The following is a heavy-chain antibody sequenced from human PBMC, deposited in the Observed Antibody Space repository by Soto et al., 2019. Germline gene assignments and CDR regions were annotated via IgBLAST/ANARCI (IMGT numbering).Heavy chain of an antibody. D-gene: IGHD4-17*01. CDR3: ATAERDYGADAFDI. V-gene: IGHV4-39*01. J-gene: IGHJ3*02. CDR1: GGSISSSSYY. CDR2: IYYSGST. Sequence: QLQLQESGPGLVKPSETLSLTCTVSGGSISSSSYYWGWIRQPPGKGLEWIGSIYYSGSTYYNPSLKSRVTISVDTSMHQLSLKLSSVTAADTAVYYCATAERDYGADAFDIWGQGKMVTVSS.